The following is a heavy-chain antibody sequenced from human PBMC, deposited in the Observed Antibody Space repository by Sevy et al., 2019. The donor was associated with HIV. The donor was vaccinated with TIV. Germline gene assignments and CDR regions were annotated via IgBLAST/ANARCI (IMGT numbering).Heavy chain of an antibody. CDR2: IKEDGTDK. CDR1: GFTFSNHW. D-gene: IGHD3-10*01. V-gene: IGHV3-7*03. Sequence: GGSLRLSCAVSGFTFSNHWMTWVRQAPGKGLEWVANIKEDGTDKFYVDSVMGRFSISRDNAKDLLYLQMNSLRVEDTAVYYCARDRRVEYGGSDYWGQGTLVTVSS. J-gene: IGHJ4*02. CDR3: ARDRRVEYGGSDY.